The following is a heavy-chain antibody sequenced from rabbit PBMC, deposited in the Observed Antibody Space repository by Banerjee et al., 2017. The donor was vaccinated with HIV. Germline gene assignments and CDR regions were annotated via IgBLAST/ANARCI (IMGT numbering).Heavy chain of an antibody. CDR2: IDPVFGSA. CDR1: GFDFSAYG. CDR3: ARGGGL. V-gene: IGHV1S47*01. Sequence: QEQLVESGGGLVKPEGSLTLSCTASGFDFSAYGLSWVRQAPGQGLEWIGYIDPVFGSAYYASWVNGRFSISRENTQNTVSLQLNSLTAADTATYFCARGGGLWGQGTLVTVS. J-gene: IGHJ4*01.